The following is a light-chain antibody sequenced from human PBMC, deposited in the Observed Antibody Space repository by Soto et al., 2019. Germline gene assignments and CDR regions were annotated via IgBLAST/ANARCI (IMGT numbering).Light chain of an antibody. CDR3: QPYGASPYT. V-gene: IGKV3-20*01. Sequence: DIVLTQSPGPLSLSPGQIATLSCRASKRLSNSDLAWYQHKPGQPPRLLIHGASTKATGIPDRFSGSQSGTDFTLTISRLEPEDSEVCYCQPYGASPYTFGLGTKREIK. J-gene: IGKJ2*01. CDR1: KRLSNSD. CDR2: GAS.